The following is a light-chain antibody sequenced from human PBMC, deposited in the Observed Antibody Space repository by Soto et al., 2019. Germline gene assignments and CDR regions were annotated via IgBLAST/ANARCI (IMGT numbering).Light chain of an antibody. CDR2: DAS. V-gene: IGKV1-5*01. Sequence: DIQMTQSPSTLSASVGDRVTSTCRASQSISSWLAWYPQKPGKAPKLLIYDASSLESGVPSRFSGSGSGTEFTLTISSLQPDDFATYYCQQYNSYPWTFGQGTKVDI. CDR3: QQYNSYPWT. J-gene: IGKJ1*01. CDR1: QSISSW.